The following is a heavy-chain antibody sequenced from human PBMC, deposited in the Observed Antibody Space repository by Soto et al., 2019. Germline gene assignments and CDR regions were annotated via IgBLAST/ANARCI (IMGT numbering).Heavy chain of an antibody. CDR2: IYYSGST. Sequence: PSETLSLTCTVSGGSISSGGYYWSWIRQHPGKGLEWIGYIYYSGSTYYNPSLKSRVTISVDTSKNQFSLKLSSVTAADTAVYYCASDSGIAVAGTVDYWGQGTLVTVS. CDR3: ASDSGIAVAGTVDY. CDR1: GGSISSGGYY. D-gene: IGHD6-19*01. V-gene: IGHV4-31*03. J-gene: IGHJ4*02.